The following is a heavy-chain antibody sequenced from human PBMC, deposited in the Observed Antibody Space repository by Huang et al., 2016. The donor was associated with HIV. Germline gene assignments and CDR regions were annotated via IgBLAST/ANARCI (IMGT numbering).Heavy chain of an antibody. Sequence: QVQLVQSGAEVKKPGASVKVSCKTSGYTFTSYSIHWVRQAPGQGLEGMGIINPDVDSTSYAPKFQGRFTMTRDTSTSTVYMELSSLRSEDTAMYYCAREGQGYAMDVWGQGTTVTVSS. V-gene: IGHV1-46*01. CDR1: GYTFTSYS. J-gene: IGHJ6*02. CDR2: INPDVDST. CDR3: AREGQGYAMDV.